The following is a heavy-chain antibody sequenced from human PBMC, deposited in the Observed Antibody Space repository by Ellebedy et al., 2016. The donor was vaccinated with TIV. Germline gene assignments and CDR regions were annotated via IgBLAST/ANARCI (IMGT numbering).Heavy chain of an antibody. Sequence: SVKVSXKASGFTFTSSAVQWVRQARGQRLEWIGWIVVGSGNTNYAQKFQERVTITRDMSTSTVYMELSSLRSEDTAVYYCARGGITIFGVARMNYCDYWGQGTLVTVSS. CDR2: IVVGSGNT. CDR1: GFTFTSSA. CDR3: ARGGITIFGVARMNYCDY. V-gene: IGHV1-58*01. J-gene: IGHJ4*02. D-gene: IGHD3-3*01.